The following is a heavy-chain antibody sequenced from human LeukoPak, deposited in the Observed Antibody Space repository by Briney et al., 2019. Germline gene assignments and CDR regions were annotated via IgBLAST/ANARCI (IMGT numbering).Heavy chain of an antibody. CDR3: ARDNSGSIDY. Sequence: GGSLRLSCVASGFTVSSNYMNWDRQAPGKGLAWVSIIYSGERTYYADSVKGRFTISRDTSKNTLYLHMNSLRAEDTGMYYCARDNSGSIDYWGQGTLVTVSS. D-gene: IGHD1-1*01. J-gene: IGHJ4*02. V-gene: IGHV3-53*01. CDR1: GFTVSSNY. CDR2: IYSGERT.